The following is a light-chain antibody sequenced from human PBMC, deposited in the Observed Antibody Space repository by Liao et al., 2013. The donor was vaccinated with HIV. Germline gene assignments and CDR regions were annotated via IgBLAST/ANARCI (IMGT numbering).Light chain of an antibody. J-gene: IGLJ1*01. CDR2: QDS. CDR3: QAWDSSTFNYV. Sequence: SYELTQPPSMSVSPGQTASITCSGDKLEDKFVCWFQQKPGQSPVLVIYQDSKRPSGIPERFSGSNSGNTATLTISGTQAMDEADYYCQAWDSSTFNYVFGTGTKVTVL. CDR1: KLEDKF. V-gene: IGLV3-1*01.